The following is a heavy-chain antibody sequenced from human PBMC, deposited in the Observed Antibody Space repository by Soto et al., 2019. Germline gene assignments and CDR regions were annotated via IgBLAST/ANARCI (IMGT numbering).Heavy chain of an antibody. V-gene: IGHV1-69*13. D-gene: IGHD3-22*01. CDR3: ARGARYYDSSGYPPPNWFDP. Sequence: ASVKVSCKASGGTFSSYAISWVRQAPGQGLEWMGGIIPIFGTANYAQKFQGRVTITADESTSTAYMELSSLRSEDTAVYYCARGARYYDSSGYPPPNWFDPWGQGTLVTVSS. J-gene: IGHJ5*02. CDR2: IIPIFGTA. CDR1: GGTFSSYA.